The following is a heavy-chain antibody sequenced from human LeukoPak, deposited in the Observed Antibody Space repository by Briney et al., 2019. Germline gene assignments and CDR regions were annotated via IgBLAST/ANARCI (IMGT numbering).Heavy chain of an antibody. CDR3: ARQPYYDFWSGYYIIFDY. CDR1: GCSLTNYY. V-gene: IGHV4-59*08. J-gene: IGHJ4*02. CDR2: IYYSGNT. Sequence: SVTLSLTCTVSGCSLTNYYWTWIRQPPGKGLEGLGYIYYSGNTNYNPSLKSRVTISVDTSKNQFSLKLSSVTAADTAVYYCARQPYYDFWSGYYIIFDYWGQGTLVTVSS. D-gene: IGHD3-3*01.